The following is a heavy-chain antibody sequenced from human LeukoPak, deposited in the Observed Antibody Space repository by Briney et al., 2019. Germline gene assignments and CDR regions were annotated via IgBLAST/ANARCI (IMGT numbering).Heavy chain of an antibody. CDR2: MNPNSGNT. Sequence: WASVKVSCKASGYTFTSYDINWVRQATGQGLEWMGWMNPNSGNTGYAQKFQGRVTMTRDMSTSTVYMELSSLRSEDTAVYYCARDWARLGELSYWGQGTLVTVSS. CDR3: ARDWARLGELSY. V-gene: IGHV1-8*02. CDR1: GYTFTSYD. J-gene: IGHJ4*02. D-gene: IGHD3-16*02.